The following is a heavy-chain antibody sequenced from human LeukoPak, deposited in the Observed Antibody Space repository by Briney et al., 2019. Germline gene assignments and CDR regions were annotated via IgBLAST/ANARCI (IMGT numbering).Heavy chain of an antibody. Sequence: GGSLRLSCAASGFTFSSYSMNWVRQAPGKGLEWVSSISSSSYIYYADSVKGRFTISRDNAKNSLYLQMNSLRAEDMAVYYCARARNRGRDYYDSSGGELDYWGQGTLVTVSS. CDR3: ARARNRGRDYYDSSGGELDY. CDR2: ISSSSYI. D-gene: IGHD3-22*01. V-gene: IGHV3-21*01. CDR1: GFTFSSYS. J-gene: IGHJ4*02.